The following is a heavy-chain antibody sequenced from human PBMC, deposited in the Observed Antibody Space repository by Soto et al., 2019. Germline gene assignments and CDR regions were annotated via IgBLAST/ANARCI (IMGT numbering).Heavy chain of an antibody. V-gene: IGHV3-11*01. J-gene: IGHJ4*02. CDR2: ISSNDGTT. Sequence: QVQLAESGGGLVKPGGSLRLSCAASGFTFDNYYMSWIRQAPGKGLEWISYISSNDGTTYYADSLKGRFTISRDNAKNSRYLQMNSLRAEGTAVYYCAREINYSRYPRVVDFWGQGTLVTVSS. CDR3: AREINYSRYPRVVDF. CDR1: GFTFDNYY. D-gene: IGHD1-7*01.